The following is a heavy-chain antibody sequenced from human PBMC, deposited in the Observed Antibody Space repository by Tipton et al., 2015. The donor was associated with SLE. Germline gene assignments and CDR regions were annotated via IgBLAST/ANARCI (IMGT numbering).Heavy chain of an antibody. D-gene: IGHD6-13*01. CDR2: ISGGGGTP. CDR1: GFHIATYA. V-gene: IGHV3-48*03. Sequence: SLRLSCAASGFHIATYAMNWVRQSPGKGLEWVSGISGGGGTPYYADSVKGRFTSSRDNAKNSLYLQMNSLRAEDTAVYYCARSLNIVAAVFDIWGQGTMVTVSS. CDR3: ARSLNIVAAVFDI. J-gene: IGHJ3*02.